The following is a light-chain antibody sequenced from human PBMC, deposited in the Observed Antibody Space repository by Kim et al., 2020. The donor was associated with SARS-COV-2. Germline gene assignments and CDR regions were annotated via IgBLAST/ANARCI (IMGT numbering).Light chain of an antibody. CDR2: GAS. V-gene: IGKV3-15*01. CDR3: QQYNDWPTGDT. J-gene: IGKJ2*01. Sequence: EIVMTQSPVTLSVSPGERATLSCRASQSVSSNLAWYQQKPGQAPRLLIYGASTRATGIPARFSGSGSGTEFTLTISSLQSEDFAVYYCQQYNDWPTGDTCSQETKLE. CDR1: QSVSSN.